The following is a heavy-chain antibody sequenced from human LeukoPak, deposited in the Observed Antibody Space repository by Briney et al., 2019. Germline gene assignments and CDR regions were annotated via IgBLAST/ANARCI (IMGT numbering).Heavy chain of an antibody. CDR1: GGSISSYY. Sequence: PSETLSLTRTVSGGSISSYYWSWIRQPAGKGLEWIGRIYTSGSTNHNPSLKSRVTMSVDTSKNQFSLKLSSVTAADTAVDYCASNDFWSGIGYWGQRTLVTVSS. CDR3: ASNDFWSGIGY. J-gene: IGHJ4*02. CDR2: IYTSGST. V-gene: IGHV4-4*07. D-gene: IGHD3-3*01.